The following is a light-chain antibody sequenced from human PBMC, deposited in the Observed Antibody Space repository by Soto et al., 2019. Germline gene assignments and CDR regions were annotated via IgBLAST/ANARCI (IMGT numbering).Light chain of an antibody. CDR3: SSFTTVNIFLV. Sequence: QSALTQPASVSGFPGQSITISCTGSRSDVGGYNYVSWYQQHPAKAPKMIIYDVTSRPSGVSNRFSGSKSGNTASLTISGLHAEDDADYYCSSFTTVNIFLVFGRGTNLTVL. CDR1: RSDVGGYNY. CDR2: DVT. J-gene: IGLJ2*01. V-gene: IGLV2-14*03.